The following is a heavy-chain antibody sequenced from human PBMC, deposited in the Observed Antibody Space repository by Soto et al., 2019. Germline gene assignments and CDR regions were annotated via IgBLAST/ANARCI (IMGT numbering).Heavy chain of an antibody. CDR1: GFTFDDYG. CDR2: INWNGGST. V-gene: IGHV3-20*04. CDR3: ARVKGHCSGGSCDAFDI. Sequence: PGGSLRLSCAASGFTFDDYGMSWVRQAPGKGLEWVSGINWNGGSTGYADSVKGRFTISRDNAKNSLYLQMNSLRAEDTALYYCARVKGHCSGGSCDAFDIWGQGTMVTVSS. J-gene: IGHJ3*02. D-gene: IGHD2-15*01.